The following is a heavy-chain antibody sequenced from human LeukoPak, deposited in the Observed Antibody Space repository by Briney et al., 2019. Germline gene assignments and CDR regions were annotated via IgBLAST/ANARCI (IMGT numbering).Heavy chain of an antibody. V-gene: IGHV3-30-3*01. CDR2: ISYDGSNK. J-gene: IGHJ5*02. CDR1: GFTFSSYA. D-gene: IGHD2-2*01. CDR3: AREGCSSTSCYGENWFDP. Sequence: PGGSLRLSCAASGFTFSSYAMHWVRQAPGKGLEWVAAISYDGSNKYYADSVKGRFTISRDNSKNTLYLQMNSLRAEDTAVYYCAREGCSSTSCYGENWFDPWGQGTLVTVSS.